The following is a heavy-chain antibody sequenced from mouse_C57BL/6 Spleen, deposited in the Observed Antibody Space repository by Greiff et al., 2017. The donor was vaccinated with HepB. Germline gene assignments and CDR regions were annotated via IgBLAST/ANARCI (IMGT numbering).Heavy chain of an antibody. Sequence: ESGPGLVKPSQSLSLTCSVTGYSITSGYYWNWIRQFPGNKLEWMGYISYDGSNNYNPTLKNRISITRDTSKNQFFLKLNSVTTEDTATYYCARSGPYGSSYWYFDYWGQGTTLTVSS. D-gene: IGHD1-1*01. CDR1: GYSITSGYY. V-gene: IGHV3-6*01. CDR3: ARSGPYGSSYWYFDY. CDR2: ISYDGSN. J-gene: IGHJ2*01.